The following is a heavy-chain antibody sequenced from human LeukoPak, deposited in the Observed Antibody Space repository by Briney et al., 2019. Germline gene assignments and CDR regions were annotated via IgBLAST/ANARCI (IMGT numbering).Heavy chain of an antibody. V-gene: IGHV1-2*06. J-gene: IGHJ4*02. CDR1: GYTFTDYY. CDR3: ARRVQSTGVFDY. Sequence: ASVKVSCNASGYTFTDYYMHWVRQAPGQGLEWTGRIKPNNGDTNYAQKFQGRVTMTRDTSINTAYMELSRLESDDTAVYYCARRVQSTGVFDYWGQGTLVTVSS. CDR2: IKPNNGDT. D-gene: IGHD1-1*01.